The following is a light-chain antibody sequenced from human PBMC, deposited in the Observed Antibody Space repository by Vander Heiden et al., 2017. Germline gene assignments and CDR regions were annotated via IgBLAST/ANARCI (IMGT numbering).Light chain of an antibody. Sequence: DIQLTPSPSSLSAAVGDRVPLPCQASQRISTHLNWYQQKAGKAPKLLISAASTLQSGVPSRFSGSNSGTEFTLTISDLQPDDCATFYCQQSYTRPRTFGPGTKVEIK. CDR3: QQSYTRPRT. CDR1: QRISTH. CDR2: AAS. V-gene: IGKV1-39*01. J-gene: IGKJ3*01.